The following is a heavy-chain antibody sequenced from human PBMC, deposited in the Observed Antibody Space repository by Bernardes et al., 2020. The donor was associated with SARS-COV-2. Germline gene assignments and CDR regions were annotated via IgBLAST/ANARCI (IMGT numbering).Heavy chain of an antibody. V-gene: IGHV1-18*01. CDR2: ISAYNGNT. Sequence: ASVKVSCKASGYTFTSYGISWVRQAPGQGLEWMGWISAYNGNTNYAQKLQGRVTMTTDTSTSTAYMELRSLRSDDTAVYYCARDLRYDFWSGSGYYYMDVWGKGTTVTVSS. CDR1: GYTFTSYG. D-gene: IGHD3-3*01. J-gene: IGHJ6*03. CDR3: ARDLRYDFWSGSGYYYMDV.